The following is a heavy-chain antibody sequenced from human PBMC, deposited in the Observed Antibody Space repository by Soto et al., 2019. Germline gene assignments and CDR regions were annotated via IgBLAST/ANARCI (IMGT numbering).Heavy chain of an antibody. D-gene: IGHD6-19*01. V-gene: IGHV3-33*01. Sequence: QVQLVESGGGVVQPGRSLRLSCTASGFTFSHHGMHWVRQTPGKGLEWVAIIWYDGSNKYYVDSVKGRFTISRDNSENTVWQQMNRLRAEDTAVYFCAREGTGTAVVGTLDHWGQGTQVTVSS. CDR2: IWYDGSNK. J-gene: IGHJ4*02. CDR1: GFTFSHHG. CDR3: AREGTGTAVVGTLDH.